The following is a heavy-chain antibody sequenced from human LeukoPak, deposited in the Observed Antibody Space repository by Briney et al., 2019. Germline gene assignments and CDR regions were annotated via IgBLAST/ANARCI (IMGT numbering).Heavy chain of an antibody. CDR1: GGSISSGDYY. Sequence: SQTLSLNCTVSGGSISSGDYYWSWIRQPPGKGLEWIGYIYYSGSTYYNPSLKSRVTISVDTSKNQFSLKLSSVTAADTAVYYCARGLSYYYDSSGYLVWGQGTMVTVSS. V-gene: IGHV4-30-4*01. J-gene: IGHJ3*01. D-gene: IGHD3-22*01. CDR2: IYYSGST. CDR3: ARGLSYYYDSSGYLV.